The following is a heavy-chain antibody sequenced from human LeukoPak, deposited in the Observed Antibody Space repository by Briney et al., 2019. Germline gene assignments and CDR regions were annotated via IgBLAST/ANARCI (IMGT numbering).Heavy chain of an antibody. CDR3: ARVVMKLVVSHIDS. CDR2: IYHSGNT. J-gene: IGHJ4*02. CDR1: GDSISSGGYY. V-gene: IGHV4-30-2*01. Sequence: SETLSLTCNVSGDSISSGGYYWSWIQQPPGTGLELIGYIYHSGNTYYNPSLKSRVTITIDMSKNQFSLKLNSVTAADTAVYFCARVVMKLVVSHIDSWGQGTLVTVSS. D-gene: IGHD3-16*01.